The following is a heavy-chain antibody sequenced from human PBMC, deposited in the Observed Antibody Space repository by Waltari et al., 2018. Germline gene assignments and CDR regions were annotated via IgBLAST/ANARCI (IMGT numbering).Heavy chain of an antibody. CDR1: GFTFSTYS. CDR2: LPYDGSNI. CDR3: ARGNGSGSWLIDY. D-gene: IGHD3-10*01. V-gene: IGHV3-30*04. J-gene: IGHJ4*02. Sequence: QVRLAESGGGVVQPGRSLRLSCAASGFTFSTYSLHWVRQAPGKGLEWMSVLPYDGSNIYYADSVKGRFTISRDNSRNKLYLQMNSLRAEDTAVYYCARGNGSGSWLIDYWGQGTLVTVSS.